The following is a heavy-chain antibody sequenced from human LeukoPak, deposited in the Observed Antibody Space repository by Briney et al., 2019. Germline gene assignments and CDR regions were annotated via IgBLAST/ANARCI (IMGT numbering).Heavy chain of an antibody. CDR3: ARSVKNTSPIANFDY. D-gene: IGHD2-2*01. V-gene: IGHV1-18*01. Sequence: GASVKVSCKASGYTFTSYGISWVRQAPGQGREWMGWISAYNGNTNYAQKLQGRVPMTTDTSTSTAYMQLRSLRSDDTAVYYCARSVKNTSPIANFDYWGQGTLVTVSS. CDR2: ISAYNGNT. J-gene: IGHJ4*02. CDR1: GYTFTSYG.